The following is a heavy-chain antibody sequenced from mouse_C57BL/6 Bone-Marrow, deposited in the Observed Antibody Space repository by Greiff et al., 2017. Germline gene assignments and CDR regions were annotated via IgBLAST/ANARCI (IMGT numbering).Heavy chain of an antibody. CDR2: ISDGGSYT. D-gene: IGHD1-1*01. CDR3: ARVYGSSRFAY. V-gene: IGHV5-4*03. CDR1: GFTFSSYA. Sequence: EVMLVESGGGLVKPGGSLKLSCAASGFTFSSYAMSWVRQTPEKRLEWVATISDGGSYTYYPDNVKGRFTISRDNAKNNLYLQMSQLKSEDTAMYYCARVYGSSRFAYWGQGTLVTVSA. J-gene: IGHJ3*01.